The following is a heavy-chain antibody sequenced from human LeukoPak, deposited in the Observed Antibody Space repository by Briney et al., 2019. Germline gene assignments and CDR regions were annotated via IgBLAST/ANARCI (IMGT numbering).Heavy chain of an antibody. D-gene: IGHD6-19*01. CDR2: IRYDGSNK. J-gene: IGHJ4*02. CDR3: AKGRPVAGTLYFDY. Sequence: GGSLRLPCAASGFTFSSYGMHWVRQAPGKGLEWVAFIRYDGSNKYYADSVKGRFTISRDNSKNTLYLQMNSLRAEDTAVYYCAKGRPVAGTLYFDYWGQGTLVTVSS. CDR1: GFTFSSYG. V-gene: IGHV3-30*02.